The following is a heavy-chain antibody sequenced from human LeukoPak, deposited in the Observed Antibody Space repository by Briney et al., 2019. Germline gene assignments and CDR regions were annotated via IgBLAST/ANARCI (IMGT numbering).Heavy chain of an antibody. CDR2: ISGSGGST. CDR1: GFTFSSYA. J-gene: IGHJ6*03. CDR3: AKDRWIQLWLRYYYYMDV. Sequence: GGSLRLSCAASGFTFSSYAMSWVRQAPGKGLEWVSAISGSGGSTYYADSGKGRFTISRDNSKNTLYLQMNSLRAEDTAVYYRAKDRWIQLWLRYYYYMDVWGKGTTVTVSS. D-gene: IGHD5-18*01. V-gene: IGHV3-23*01.